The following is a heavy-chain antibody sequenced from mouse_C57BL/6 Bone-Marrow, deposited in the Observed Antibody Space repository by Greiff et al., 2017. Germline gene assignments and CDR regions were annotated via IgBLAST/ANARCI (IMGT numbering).Heavy chain of an antibody. V-gene: IGHV1-82*01. CDR3: ARFDSSGFPDY. D-gene: IGHD3-2*02. CDR1: GYAFSSSW. Sequence: VKLVESGPELVKPGASVKISCKASGYAFSSSWMNWVKQRPGKGLEWIGRIYPGDGDTNYNGKFKGKATLTADKSSSTAYMQLSSLTSEDSAVYFCARFDSSGFPDYWGQGTTLTVSS. J-gene: IGHJ2*01. CDR2: IYPGDGDT.